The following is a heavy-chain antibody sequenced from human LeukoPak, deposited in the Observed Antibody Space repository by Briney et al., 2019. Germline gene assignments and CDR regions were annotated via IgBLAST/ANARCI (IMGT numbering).Heavy chain of an antibody. V-gene: IGHV4-59*08. CDR2: ISDSGST. J-gene: IGHJ4*02. CDR3: ARAVTGGDRSRFYTGGWYYFDN. Sequence: SETLSLTCTVSGASITTSYWSWIRQPPGKGLEWIGYISDSGSTNYNASLKGRVTVSIHSSPNQFSLELGSVTAADTAIYYCARAVTGGDRSRFYTGGWYYFDNWGQGTLVTVSS. CDR1: GASITTSY. D-gene: IGHD2-8*02.